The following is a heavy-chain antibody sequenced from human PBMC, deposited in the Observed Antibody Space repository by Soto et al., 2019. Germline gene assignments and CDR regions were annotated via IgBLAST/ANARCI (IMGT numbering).Heavy chain of an antibody. V-gene: IGHV4-31*03. CDR1: GGSISSGGYY. D-gene: IGHD4-17*01. CDR3: ARSSDYGDFLNWFDP. Sequence: QVQLQESGPGLVKPSQTLSLTCTVSGGSISSGGYYWSWIRQHPGKGLEWIGYIYYSGSTYYNPSLKSRVTISVDTSKTQFSLKLSSVTAADTAVYYCARSSDYGDFLNWFDPWGQGTLVTVSS. CDR2: IYYSGST. J-gene: IGHJ5*02.